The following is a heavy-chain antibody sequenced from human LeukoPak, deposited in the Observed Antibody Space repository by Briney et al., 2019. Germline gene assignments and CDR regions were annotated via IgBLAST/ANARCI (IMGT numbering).Heavy chain of an antibody. CDR2: IWYDGSNK. D-gene: IGHD3-3*01. CDR3: ARDLYDFWSGYPQDWFDP. CDR1: GFTFSSYS. V-gene: IGHV3-33*08. Sequence: GGSLRLSCAASGFTFSSYSMNWVRQAPGKGLEWVAVIWYDGSNKYYADSVKGRFTISRDNSKNTPYLQMNSLRAEDTAVYYCARDLYDFWSGYPQDWFDPWGQGTLVTVSS. J-gene: IGHJ5*02.